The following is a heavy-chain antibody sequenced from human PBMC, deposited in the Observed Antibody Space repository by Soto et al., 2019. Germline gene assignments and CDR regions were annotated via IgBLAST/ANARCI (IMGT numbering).Heavy chain of an antibody. CDR1: GYTLTELS. CDR2: FDPEDGET. Sequence: EASVKVSCKVSGYTLTELSMHWLRQAPGKGLEWMGGFDPEDGETIYAQKFQGRVTMTEDTSTDTAYMELSSLRSEDTAVYYCATDLFVRNWFDPWGQGTLVTVSS. V-gene: IGHV1-24*01. CDR3: ATDLFVRNWFDP. J-gene: IGHJ5*02. D-gene: IGHD3-3*01.